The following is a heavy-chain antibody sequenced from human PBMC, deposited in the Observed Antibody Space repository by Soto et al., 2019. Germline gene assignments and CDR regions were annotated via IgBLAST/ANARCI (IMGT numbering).Heavy chain of an antibody. Sequence: ASVKVSCKASGYTFPSYYMHWVRQAPGQGLEWMGIINPSGGSTSYAQKFQGRVTMTRDTSTSTVYMELSSLRSEDTAVYYCARIDSSGYYTYYGMDVWGQGTTVTVSS. J-gene: IGHJ6*02. CDR1: GYTFPSYY. CDR3: ARIDSSGYYTYYGMDV. V-gene: IGHV1-46*01. CDR2: INPSGGST. D-gene: IGHD3-22*01.